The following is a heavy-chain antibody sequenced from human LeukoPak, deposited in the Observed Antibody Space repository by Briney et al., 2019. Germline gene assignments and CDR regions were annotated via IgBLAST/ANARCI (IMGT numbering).Heavy chain of an antibody. CDR1: GGSISSYY. CDR3: ARHMGLGYTYFYPYFDY. D-gene: IGHD1-1*01. Sequence: SVTLSLTCTVSGGSISSYYWSWIRQPPGKGLEWIGYIYYSGSTNYNPSLKSRVTISVDTSKNQFSLKLSSVTAADTAVYYCARHMGLGYTYFYPYFDYWGQGTLVTVSS. CDR2: IYYSGST. V-gene: IGHV4-59*08. J-gene: IGHJ4*01.